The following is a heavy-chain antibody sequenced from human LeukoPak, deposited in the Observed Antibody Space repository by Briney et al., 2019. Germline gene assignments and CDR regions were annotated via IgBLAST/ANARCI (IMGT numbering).Heavy chain of an antibody. CDR1: GDSVTGYF. Sequence: PSETLSLTCTVFGDSVTGYFLNWVRQPPGKGLEWIGHIYKIGTTNYNPSLKSRLTISADTSKNQFSLQLRSVIAADTAVYYCVIGVGWQPDYWGQGALVTVSS. D-gene: IGHD2-15*01. V-gene: IGHV4-59*02. CDR3: VIGVGWQPDY. CDR2: IYKIGTT. J-gene: IGHJ4*02.